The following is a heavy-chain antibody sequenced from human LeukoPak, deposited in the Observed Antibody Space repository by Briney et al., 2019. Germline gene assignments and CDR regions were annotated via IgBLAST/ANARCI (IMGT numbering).Heavy chain of an antibody. CDR3: ARTEWELLAYFDY. V-gene: IGHV4-59*08. CDR1: GGSISSYY. D-gene: IGHD1-26*01. Sequence: SGTLSLTCTVSGGSISSYYWSWIRQPPGKGLEWIGYIYYSGSTNYNPSLKSRVTISVDTSKNQFSLKLSSVTAADTAVYYCARTEWELLAYFDYWGQGTLVTVSS. J-gene: IGHJ4*02. CDR2: IYYSGST.